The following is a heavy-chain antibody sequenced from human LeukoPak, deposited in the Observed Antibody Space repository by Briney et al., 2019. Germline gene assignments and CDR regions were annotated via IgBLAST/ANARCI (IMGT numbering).Heavy chain of an antibody. CDR3: ARDRGYSNFDY. CDR2: IDQDEGER. V-gene: IGHV3-7*01. D-gene: IGHD3-10*01. J-gene: IGHJ4*02. CDR1: GFTFSSYL. Sequence: TGGSLRLSCAASGFTFSSYLMSWVRQAPGKGLEWVANIDQDEGERNYVDSVKGRFTISRDNAQNSLYLQVNSLRAEDTAVYFCARDRGYSNFDYWGQGTLVTVSS.